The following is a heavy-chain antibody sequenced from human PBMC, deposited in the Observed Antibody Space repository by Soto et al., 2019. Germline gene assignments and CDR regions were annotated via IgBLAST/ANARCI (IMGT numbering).Heavy chain of an antibody. CDR1: GFSLSTSGVG. V-gene: IGHV2-5*02. CDR3: AHGSMGLWFGEFYFDY. D-gene: IGHD3-10*01. J-gene: IGHJ4*02. Sequence: QITLKESGPTLVKPTQTLTLTCTFSGFSLSTSGVGVGWIRQPPGKALEWLALIYWDDDKRYSPSLKSRLTTTKDTSNNQVVLTMTNMDPVDTATYYCAHGSMGLWFGEFYFDYWGQGTLVTVSS. CDR2: IYWDDDK.